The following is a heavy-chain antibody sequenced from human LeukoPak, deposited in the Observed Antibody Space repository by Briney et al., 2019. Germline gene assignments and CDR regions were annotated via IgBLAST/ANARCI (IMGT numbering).Heavy chain of an antibody. CDR2: TYYRSKWYN. CDR3: AKATRTPSAEYFQH. J-gene: IGHJ1*01. V-gene: IGHV6-1*01. CDR1: GDSVSSNSAA. Sequence: SQTLSLTCAISGDSVSSNSAAWNWIRQSPSRGLEWLGRTYYRSKWYNDYAVSVKSRITINPDTSKNQFSLQLNSVTPGDTAVCYCAKATRTPSAEYFQHWGQGTLVTVSS.